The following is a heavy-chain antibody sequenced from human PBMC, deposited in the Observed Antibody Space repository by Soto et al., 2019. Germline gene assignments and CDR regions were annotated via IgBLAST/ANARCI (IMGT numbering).Heavy chain of an antibody. J-gene: IGHJ4*02. CDR1: GFIFTRYS. CDR2: ISSTTNYI. Sequence: EVQLVESGGGLVKPGGSLRLSCAASGFIFTRYSMNWVRQAPGKGLEWVSSISSTTNYIYYGDSMKGRFTISRDNAKNSLYLEMNSLRAEDTAVYYCATTLELTSWGAFDYWGQGTLVTVS. CDR3: ATTLELTSWGAFDY. V-gene: IGHV3-21*06. D-gene: IGHD1-26*01.